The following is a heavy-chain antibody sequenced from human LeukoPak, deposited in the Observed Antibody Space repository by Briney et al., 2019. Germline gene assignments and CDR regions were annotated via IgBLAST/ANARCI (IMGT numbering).Heavy chain of an antibody. CDR2: ISYDGSNK. D-gene: IGHD3-3*01. Sequence: GGSLRLSCAASGFTFSSYAMHWVRQAPGKGLEWVAVISYDGSNKYYADSVKGRFTISRDNSKNTLYLQMNSLRAEDTAVYYCARDNLPYDFWSGCFDYWGQGTLVTVSS. V-gene: IGHV3-30-3*01. CDR1: GFTFSSYA. CDR3: ARDNLPYDFWSGCFDY. J-gene: IGHJ4*02.